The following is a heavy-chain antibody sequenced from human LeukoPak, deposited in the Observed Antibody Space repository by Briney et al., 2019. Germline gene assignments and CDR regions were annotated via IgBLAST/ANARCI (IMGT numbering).Heavy chain of an antibody. D-gene: IGHD3-22*01. J-gene: IGHJ4*02. V-gene: IGHV3-53*01. CDR2: IYSGGST. CDR1: GFTVSSNY. CDR3: ARAAYGSSGSFDY. Sequence: PGGSLRLSCAASGFTVSSNYMSWVRQAPGKGLEWVSVIYSGGSTYYADSVKGRFTISRDNSKNTLHLQMNSLRAEDTAVYYCARAAYGSSGSFDYWGQGTLVTVSS.